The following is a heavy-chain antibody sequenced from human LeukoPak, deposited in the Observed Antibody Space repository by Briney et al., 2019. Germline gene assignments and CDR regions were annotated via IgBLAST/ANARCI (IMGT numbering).Heavy chain of an antibody. J-gene: IGHJ4*02. CDR2: IIPILGIA. CDR1: GGTFSSYA. Sequence: SVRVSCKASGGTFSSYAISWVRQAPGQGLEWMGRIIPILGIANYAQKFQGRVTITADKSTSTAYMELSSLRSEDTAVYYCARSSSVVVIPDYWGQGTLVTVSS. V-gene: IGHV1-69*04. CDR3: ARSSSVVVIPDY. D-gene: IGHD3-22*01.